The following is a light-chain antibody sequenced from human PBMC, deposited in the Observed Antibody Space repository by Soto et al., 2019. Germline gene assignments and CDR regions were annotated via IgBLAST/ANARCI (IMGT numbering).Light chain of an antibody. V-gene: IGLV2-14*01. Sequence: QSALTQPASVSGSPGQSITISCTGTSSDVGGYNYVSWYQQHPGKAPKLMIYDVSNRPSGVSNRFSVSKSGNTASLTIPGLQAEDDADYYCSSYTSSSTRVFGGGTKLTVL. J-gene: IGLJ2*01. CDR3: SSYTSSSTRV. CDR1: SSDVGGYNY. CDR2: DVS.